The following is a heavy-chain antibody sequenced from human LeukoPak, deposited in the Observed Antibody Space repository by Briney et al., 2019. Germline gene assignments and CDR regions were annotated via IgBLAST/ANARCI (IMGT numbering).Heavy chain of an antibody. V-gene: IGHV3-23*01. Sequence: PGGSLRLSCAASGFTFNNYAMNWVRQAPGKGLEWVSSISGGGETTYYADSAKGRFTISRDNSQNTLYLQMNSLRAEDTAVYYCARDQRDSGCLDYWGQGTLVTVSS. CDR2: ISGGGETT. D-gene: IGHD6-19*01. J-gene: IGHJ4*02. CDR1: GFTFNNYA. CDR3: ARDQRDSGCLDY.